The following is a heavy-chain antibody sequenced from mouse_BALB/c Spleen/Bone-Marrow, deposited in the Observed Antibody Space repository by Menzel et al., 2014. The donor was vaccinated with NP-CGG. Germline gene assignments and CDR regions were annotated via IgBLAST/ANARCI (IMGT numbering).Heavy chain of an antibody. J-gene: IGHJ4*01. Sequence: VQLQQSGAELVRPGVSVKISCKGSGYTFTDYAMHWVKQSHAKSLEWIGVISTYYGDASYNQKFKGKATMTVDKSSSTAYMELARLTSEDSAIYYCARGFYHGNSYYAMDYWGQGTSVTVSS. CDR2: ISTYYGDA. CDR3: ARGFYHGNSYYAMDY. V-gene: IGHV1S137*01. CDR1: GYTFTDYA. D-gene: IGHD2-1*01.